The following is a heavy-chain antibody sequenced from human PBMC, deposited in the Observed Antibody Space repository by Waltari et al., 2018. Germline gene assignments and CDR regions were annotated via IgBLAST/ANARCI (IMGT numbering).Heavy chain of an antibody. V-gene: IGHV3-21*03. Sequence: ELQLVESGGGLVKPGGSLRLTCAASGFGFSDSDMNWVRQAPGKGLECVSSIGGGSRSYIFYADSVKGRFTVSRDNAKNSLYLQMNSLRAGDTAVYYCTRDLYGSGGDWFDPWGQGTLVTVSS. CDR3: TRDLYGSGGDWFDP. CDR2: IGGGSRSYI. CDR1: GFGFSDSD. D-gene: IGHD3-10*01. J-gene: IGHJ5*02.